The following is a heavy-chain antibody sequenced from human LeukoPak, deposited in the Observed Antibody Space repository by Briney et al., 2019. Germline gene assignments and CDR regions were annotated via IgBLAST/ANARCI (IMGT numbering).Heavy chain of an antibody. J-gene: IGHJ6*03. CDR3: ARYRLNYYYYYMDV. Sequence: GSSVKVSCKASGGTFSSYAISWVRQAPGQGLEWMGWISAYNGNTNYAQKLQGRVTMTTDTSTSTAYMELRSLRSDDTAVYYCARYRLNYYYYYMDVWGKGTTVTVSS. V-gene: IGHV1-18*01. CDR1: GGTFSSYA. CDR2: ISAYNGNT.